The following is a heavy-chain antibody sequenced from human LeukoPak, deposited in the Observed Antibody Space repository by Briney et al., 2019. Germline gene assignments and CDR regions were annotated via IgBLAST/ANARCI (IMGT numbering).Heavy chain of an antibody. Sequence: ASVKVSCKASGYTFTSYGISWVRQAPGQGLEWMGWISAYNGNTNYAQKLQSRVTMTTDTSTSTAYMELRSLRSDDTAVYYCASAIAARSGDAFDIWGQGTMVTVSS. D-gene: IGHD6-13*01. CDR3: ASAIAARSGDAFDI. CDR1: GYTFTSYG. CDR2: ISAYNGNT. J-gene: IGHJ3*02. V-gene: IGHV1-18*01.